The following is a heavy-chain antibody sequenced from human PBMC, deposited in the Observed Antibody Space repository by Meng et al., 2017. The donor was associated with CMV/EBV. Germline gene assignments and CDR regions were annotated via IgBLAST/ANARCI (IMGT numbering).Heavy chain of an antibody. Sequence: GESLKISCAASGFTFSSYWMHWVRQAPGKGLVWVSRINSDGSSTSYADSVKGRFTISRDNAKSTLYLQMDSLRAEDTAVYYCARPRGYGMDVWGQGTTVTVSS. CDR1: GFTFSSYW. CDR3: ARPRGYGMDV. J-gene: IGHJ6*02. V-gene: IGHV3-74*01. CDR2: INSDGSST. D-gene: IGHD3-10*01.